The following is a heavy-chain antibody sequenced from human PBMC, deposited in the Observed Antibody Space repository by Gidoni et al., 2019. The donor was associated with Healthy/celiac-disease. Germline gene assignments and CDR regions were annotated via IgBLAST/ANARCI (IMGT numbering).Heavy chain of an antibody. CDR1: GFTFSSYG. V-gene: IGHV3-33*01. CDR2: IWYDGSNK. CDR3: ARDGGGGDSPGDYYYGMDV. J-gene: IGHJ6*02. Sequence: QVQLVESGGGAVQPGRSLRLSCAASGFTFSSYGMHWVRQAPGKGLEWVAVIWYDGSNKYYADSVKGRFTISRDNSKNTLYLQMNSLRAEDTAVYYCARDGGGGDSPGDYYYGMDVWGQGTTVTVSS. D-gene: IGHD2-21*02.